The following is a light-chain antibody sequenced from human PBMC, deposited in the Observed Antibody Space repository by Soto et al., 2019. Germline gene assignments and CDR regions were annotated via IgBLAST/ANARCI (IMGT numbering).Light chain of an antibody. V-gene: IGLV2-14*01. CDR3: TSYTSSITYV. J-gene: IGLJ1*01. CDR1: SSDVGGYNY. CDR2: EVS. Sequence: QSALTQPASVSGSPGQSITISCTGTSSDVGGYNYVSWYQQHPGKAPKLMIYEVSNRPSGVSNRFSGSKSGNTASLTISGLQAEDEADYYCTSYTSSITYVFGPGTKVNVL.